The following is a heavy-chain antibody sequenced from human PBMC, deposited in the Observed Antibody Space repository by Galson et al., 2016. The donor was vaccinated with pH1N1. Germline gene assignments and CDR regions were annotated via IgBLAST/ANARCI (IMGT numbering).Heavy chain of an antibody. CDR2: MSYVGNNK. J-gene: IGHJ4*02. Sequence: SLRLSCAASGFTFSDYAMHWVRQAPGKGLEWVAIMSYVGNNKYYADSVKGRFTISRDNSKNALYLQMNSLRAEDTAAYYCAKLASYSTSSVASYFDSWGQGTLVTVSS. CDR3: AKLASYSTSSVASYFDS. D-gene: IGHD6-6*01. V-gene: IGHV3-30*18. CDR1: GFTFSDYA.